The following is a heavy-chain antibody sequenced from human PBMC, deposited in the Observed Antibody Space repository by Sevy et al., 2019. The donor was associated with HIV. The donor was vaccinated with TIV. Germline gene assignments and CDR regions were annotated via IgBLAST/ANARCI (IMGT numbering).Heavy chain of an antibody. Sequence: SETLSLACTVSGGSISSGSYYWSWIRQPAGKGLEWIWRIYTSGSTNYNPSLKSRVTMSVDTSKNQFSLKLSSVTAADTAVYYCARVYSSSWYFPTYNWFDPWGQGTLVTVSS. D-gene: IGHD6-13*01. J-gene: IGHJ5*02. CDR3: ARVYSSSWYFPTYNWFDP. V-gene: IGHV4-61*02. CDR2: IYTSGST. CDR1: GGSISSGSYY.